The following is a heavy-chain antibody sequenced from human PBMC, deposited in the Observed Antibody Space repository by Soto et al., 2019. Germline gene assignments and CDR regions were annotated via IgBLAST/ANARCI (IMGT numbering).Heavy chain of an antibody. CDR3: ASLCFDYILFYFYPPFDY. V-gene: IGHV3-21*01. CDR1: GFTFGSYS. Sequence: GGSLRLSCAASGFTFGSYSMNWVRQAPGKGLEWVSSISSNGSNIYYADSVKGRFTISRDNAKNSLYLQMNSLRAEDTAVYYCASLCFDYILFYFYPPFDYWGQGTLVTVSS. J-gene: IGHJ4*02. CDR2: ISSNGSNI. D-gene: IGHD3-9*01.